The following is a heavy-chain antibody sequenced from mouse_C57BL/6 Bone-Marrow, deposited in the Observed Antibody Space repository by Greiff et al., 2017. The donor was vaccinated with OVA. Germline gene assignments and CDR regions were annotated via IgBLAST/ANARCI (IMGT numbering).Heavy chain of an antibody. V-gene: IGHV1-76*01. J-gene: IGHJ1*03. CDR1: GYTFTDYY. Sequence: QVQLQQSGAELVRPGASVTLSCKASGYTFTDYYINWVKQRPGQGLEWIARLYPGSGNHYYHEKFKGQSTLTAEKSSSTAYLQLSILTSEDSAVYFCARPAYDSNYVRWYFDVWGTGTTVTVSS. D-gene: IGHD2-5*01. CDR2: LYPGSGNH. CDR3: ARPAYDSNYVRWYFDV.